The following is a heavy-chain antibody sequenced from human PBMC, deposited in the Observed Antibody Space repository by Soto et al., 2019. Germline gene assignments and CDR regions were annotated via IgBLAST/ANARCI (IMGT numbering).Heavy chain of an antibody. V-gene: IGHV1-18*01. J-gene: IGHJ6*02. D-gene: IGHD3-10*01. CDR3: ARDRDYYGSGSYPRDYYYGMDV. Sequence: QVQLVQSGAEVKKPGASVKVSCKASGYTFTSYGISWVRQAPGQGLEWMGWISAYNGNTNYAQKLQGRVTMTTDTPTSTADMELRSLRSDDTAVYYCARDRDYYGSGSYPRDYYYGMDVWGQGTTVTVSS. CDR2: ISAYNGNT. CDR1: GYTFTSYG.